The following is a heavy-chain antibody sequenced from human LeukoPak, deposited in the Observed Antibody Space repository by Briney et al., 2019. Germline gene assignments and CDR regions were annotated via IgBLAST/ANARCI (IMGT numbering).Heavy chain of an antibody. V-gene: IGHV4-59*12. Sequence: SETLSLTCTVSGGSIRSYYWSWIRQPPGKGLEWIAYIYYSGSTNYNPSLKSRVTISVDTSKNQFSLKLSSVTAADTAVYYCARDRGPYYFDYWGQGILVTVSS. CDR2: IYYSGST. J-gene: IGHJ4*02. CDR1: GGSIRSYY. CDR3: ARDRGPYYFDY.